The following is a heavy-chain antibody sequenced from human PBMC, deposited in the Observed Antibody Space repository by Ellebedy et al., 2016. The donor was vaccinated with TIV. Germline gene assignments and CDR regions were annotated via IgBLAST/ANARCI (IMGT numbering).Heavy chain of an antibody. CDR2: ISSSSSYI. Sequence: GESLKISCAASGFTFSSYSMNWVRQAPGKGLEWVSSISSSSSYIYYADSVKGRFTISRDNAKNSLYPQMNSLRAEDTAVYYCAREWALGEDYWGQGTLVTVSS. V-gene: IGHV3-21*01. CDR3: AREWALGEDY. CDR1: GFTFSSYS. D-gene: IGHD3-10*01. J-gene: IGHJ4*02.